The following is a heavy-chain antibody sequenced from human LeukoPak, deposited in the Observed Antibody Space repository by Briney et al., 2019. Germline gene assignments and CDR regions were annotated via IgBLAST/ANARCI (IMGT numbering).Heavy chain of an antibody. CDR1: GGSISSYY. V-gene: IGHV4-59*01. CDR2: IYYSGST. CDR3: ARNSYGYNYYYFDY. Sequence: SETLSLTCTVSGGSISSYYWSWIRQPPGKGLEWIGYIYYSGSTNYNPSLKSRVTISVDTSKNQFSLKLSSVTAADTAVYYCARNSYGYNYYYFDYWGQGTLVTVS. D-gene: IGHD5-24*01. J-gene: IGHJ4*02.